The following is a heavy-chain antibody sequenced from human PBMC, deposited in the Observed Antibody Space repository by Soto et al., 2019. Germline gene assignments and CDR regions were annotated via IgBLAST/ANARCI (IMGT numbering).Heavy chain of an antibody. D-gene: IGHD3-22*01. CDR2: ISYDGSNK. V-gene: IGHV3-30*18. CDR1: GFTFSSYG. J-gene: IGHJ6*02. Sequence: PGGSLRLSCAASGFTFSSYGMHWVRQAPGKGLEWVAVISYDGSNKYYADAVKGRFTISRDNSKNTLYLQMNSLRAEDTAVYYCAKGRMVVVITPNYQDMDVGGQGAPV. CDR3: AKGRMVVVITPNYQDMDV.